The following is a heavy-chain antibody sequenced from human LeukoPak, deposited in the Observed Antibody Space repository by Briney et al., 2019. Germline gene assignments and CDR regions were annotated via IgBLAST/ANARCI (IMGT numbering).Heavy chain of an antibody. CDR3: GRDGGKIGCCSGGSAYLHY. D-gene: IGHD2-15*01. J-gene: IGHJ4*02. CDR2: IKQDGSEK. Sequence: GGSLRLSCAASGFTFSSYWMSWVRQAPGKGLEWVANIKQDGSEKYYVDSVKGRFTISRDNAKNSLYLQMNSLRAEGTAVYDCGRDGGKIGCCSGGSAYLHYWGKGTLVTVSS. V-gene: IGHV3-7*01. CDR1: GFTFSSYW.